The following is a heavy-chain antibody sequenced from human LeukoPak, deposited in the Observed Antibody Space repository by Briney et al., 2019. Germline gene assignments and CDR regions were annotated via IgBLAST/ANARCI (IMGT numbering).Heavy chain of an antibody. CDR1: GFTISRYG. V-gene: IGHV3-23*01. J-gene: IGHJ4*01. CDR3: AKDSPVCTY. CDR2: ISGSADST. D-gene: IGHD2-8*01. Sequence: PGGSLRLSCTASGFTISRYGMSWVRQAPGKGLEWVSAISGSADSTYYADSVKGRFTISRDSSKNTLYLQMDSLRAEDTAIYYCAKDSPVCTYWGQGTLVIVSS.